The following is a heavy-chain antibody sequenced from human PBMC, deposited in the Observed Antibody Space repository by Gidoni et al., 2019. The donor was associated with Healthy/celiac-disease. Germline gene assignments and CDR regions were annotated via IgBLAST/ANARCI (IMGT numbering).Heavy chain of an antibody. Sequence: EVQLVESGGGLVQPGRSLRLSCAASGFTFDDYAMHWVRQAPGKGLEWVSGISWNSGSRGYADSVKGRFTLSRDNAKNSLYLQMNSLRAEDTALYYCTGGSYYGGGRSYYMDVWGKGTTVTVSS. V-gene: IGHV3-9*01. CDR2: ISWNSGSR. D-gene: IGHD1-26*01. CDR1: GFTFDDYA. CDR3: TGGSYYGGGRSYYMDV. J-gene: IGHJ6*03.